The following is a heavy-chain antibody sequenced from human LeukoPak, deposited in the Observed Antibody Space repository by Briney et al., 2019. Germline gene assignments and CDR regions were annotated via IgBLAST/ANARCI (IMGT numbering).Heavy chain of an antibody. CDR2: ISGSGGST. Sequence: GGSLRLSCAASGFTFSSYAMSWVRQAPGKGLEWVSAISGSGGSTYYADSVKGRFTISRDNSKNTLYLQMNSLRAEDTAVYYCARDPGYCSSTSCYTGWFDPWGQGTLVTISS. J-gene: IGHJ5*02. CDR1: GFTFSSYA. D-gene: IGHD2-2*02. V-gene: IGHV3-23*01. CDR3: ARDPGYCSSTSCYTGWFDP.